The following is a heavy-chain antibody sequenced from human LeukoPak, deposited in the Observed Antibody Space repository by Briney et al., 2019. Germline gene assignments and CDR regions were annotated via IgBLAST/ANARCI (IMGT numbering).Heavy chain of an antibody. J-gene: IGHJ3*02. Sequence: SETLSLTCTVSGGSISSGDYYWSWIRQPPGKGLEWIGYIYYSGSIYYNPSLKSRVTISVDTSKNQFSLKLSSVTAADTAVYYCARGTTSRWDAFDIWGQGTVVTVSS. V-gene: IGHV4-30-4*08. CDR3: ARGTTSRWDAFDI. CDR2: IYYSGSI. D-gene: IGHD4-23*01. CDR1: GGSISSGDYY.